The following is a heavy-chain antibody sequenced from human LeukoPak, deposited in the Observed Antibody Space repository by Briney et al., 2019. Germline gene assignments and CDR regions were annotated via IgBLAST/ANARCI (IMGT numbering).Heavy chain of an antibody. CDR2: ISGSGGST. V-gene: IGHV3-23*01. CDR3: ANLRGRGAYACSGSGCYSY. CDR1: GFTFSSYA. D-gene: IGHD2-15*01. Sequence: QPGGSLSLSCAASGFTFSSYAMSWVRLAPEKGLEWVSAISGSGGSTYYADSVKGRFTISRDNSKNTLYLQMNSLRADDTAVYYCANLRGRGAYACSGSGCYSYWGQGTLVTVSP. J-gene: IGHJ4*02.